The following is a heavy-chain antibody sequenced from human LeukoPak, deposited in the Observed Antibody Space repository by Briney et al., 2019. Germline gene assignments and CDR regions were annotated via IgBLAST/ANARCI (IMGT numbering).Heavy chain of an antibody. V-gene: IGHV3-21*04. CDR2: ISSSSSYI. J-gene: IGHJ3*02. Sequence: GGSLRLSCAASGFTFSSYSMNWVRQAPGKGLEWVSSISSSSSYIYYADSVKGRFTISRDNAKNSLYLQMNSLRAEDTAVYYCATGRDCSSTSCYGAFDIWGQGTMVTVSS. CDR1: GFTFSSYS. CDR3: ATGRDCSSTSCYGAFDI. D-gene: IGHD2-2*01.